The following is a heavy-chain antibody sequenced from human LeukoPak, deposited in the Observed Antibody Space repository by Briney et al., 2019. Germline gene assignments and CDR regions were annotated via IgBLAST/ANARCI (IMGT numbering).Heavy chain of an antibody. J-gene: IGHJ6*03. CDR3: ARDGTDIGSTSWWDYYYYMDV. V-gene: IGHV3-7*01. D-gene: IGHD2-2*01. CDR1: GFTFSSYW. Sequence: GGSLRLSCAASGFTFSSYWMSWVRQAPGKGLEWAANIKQDGSEKYYVDSVKGRFTISRDNAKNSLYLQMNSLRAEDTAVYYCARDGTDIGSTSWWDYYYYMDVWGKGTTVTVSS. CDR2: IKQDGSEK.